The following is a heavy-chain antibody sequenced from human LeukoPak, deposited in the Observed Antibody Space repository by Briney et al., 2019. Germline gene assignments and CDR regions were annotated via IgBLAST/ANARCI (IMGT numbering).Heavy chain of an antibody. CDR2: ISSSSSYI. CDR1: GFTFGSYS. V-gene: IGHV3-21*01. J-gene: IGHJ4*02. CDR3: ARHRSGWYSVGVYYFDY. D-gene: IGHD6-19*01. Sequence: PGGSLRLSCAASGFTFGSYSMNWVRQAPGKGLEWVSSISSSSSYIYYADSVKGRFAISRDNAKNSLYLQMNSLRAEDTAVYYCARHRSGWYSVGVYYFDYWGQGTLVTVSS.